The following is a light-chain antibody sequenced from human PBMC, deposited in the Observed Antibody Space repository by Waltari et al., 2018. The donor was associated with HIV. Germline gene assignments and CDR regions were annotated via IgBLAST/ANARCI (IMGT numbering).Light chain of an antibody. V-gene: IGKV1-39*01. Sequence: DIQLTQSPSSLSASVGDRFTIACRASQGINKYLNWYRQKPGKAPELLIYAESNLQSGVPSRFSDSRAGTDFTRTITSLQPEDFATYYCQQTYSTPTTFGQGTKLE. J-gene: IGKJ2*01. CDR3: QQTYSTPTT. CDR2: AES. CDR1: QGINKY.